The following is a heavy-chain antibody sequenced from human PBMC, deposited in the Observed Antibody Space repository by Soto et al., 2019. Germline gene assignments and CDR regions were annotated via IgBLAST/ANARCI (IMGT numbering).Heavy chain of an antibody. CDR2: VYSSGTT. CDR3: ARESRSDCRKTNCYSWFDP. J-gene: IGHJ5*02. Sequence: SETLSLTCTVSGGSVSSSYWSWIRQPAGKGLEWIGRVYSSGTTNYNPSLTSRVTMSVDTSKNQFSLKLSSVTAADTAVYYCARESRSDCRKTNCYSWFDPWAQGTLVTVSS. V-gene: IGHV4-4*07. CDR1: GGSVSSSY. D-gene: IGHD2-2*01.